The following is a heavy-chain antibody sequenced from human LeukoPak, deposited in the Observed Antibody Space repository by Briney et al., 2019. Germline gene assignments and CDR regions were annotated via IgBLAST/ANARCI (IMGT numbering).Heavy chain of an antibody. CDR2: ISYDGSNK. CDR1: GFTFSSYG. D-gene: IGHD3-10*01. Sequence: GRSLRLSCAASGFTFSSYGMHWVRQAPGRGLEGVAVISYDGSNKYYADSVKGRFTISRDNSKNTLYLQMNSLRAEDTAVYYCAKGDGSGSAFDYWGQGTLVTVSS. V-gene: IGHV3-30*18. J-gene: IGHJ4*02. CDR3: AKGDGSGSAFDY.